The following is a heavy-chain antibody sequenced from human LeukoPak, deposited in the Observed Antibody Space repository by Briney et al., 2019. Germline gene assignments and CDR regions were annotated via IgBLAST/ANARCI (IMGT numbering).Heavy chain of an antibody. J-gene: IGHJ6*03. Sequence: GGSLRLSCAASGLTFSIFAMSWVRQSPGKGLEWVSAISGSGGSTYYADSVKGRFTISRDNSKNTLYLQMNSLRAEDTAVYYCAKEGSGSYYYMDVWGKGTTVSVSS. CDR2: ISGSGGST. D-gene: IGHD1-26*01. V-gene: IGHV3-23*01. CDR1: GLTFSIFA. CDR3: AKEGSGSYYYMDV.